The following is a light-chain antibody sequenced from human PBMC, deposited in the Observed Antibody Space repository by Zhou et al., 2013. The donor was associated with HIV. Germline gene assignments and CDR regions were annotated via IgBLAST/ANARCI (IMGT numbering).Light chain of an antibody. J-gene: IGKJ2*01. CDR3: QQSYSVPPT. V-gene: IGKV1-39*01. Sequence: DIQMTQSPSTLSASVGDRVSITCRASESVNSFLAWYQQRPGKAPQLLIYKSSTLHSGVPSRFSASGFGTDFTLTINSLQPEDFATYFCQQSYSVPPTFGQGTKPGD. CDR1: ESVNSF. CDR2: KSS.